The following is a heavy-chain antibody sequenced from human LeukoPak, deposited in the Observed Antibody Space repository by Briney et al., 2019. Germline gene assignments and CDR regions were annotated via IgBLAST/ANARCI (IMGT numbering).Heavy chain of an antibody. J-gene: IGHJ4*02. CDR3: VPTYFYDSSGYTLGY. Sequence: GGSLSLSCAASGFTFSNHWMSWVRQAPGEGLEWVANIKKDGSEKYYVDSVKGRFTISRDNGRNSLYLEMNSLRAEDTAVYYCVPTYFYDSSGYTLGYWGQGTLVTVSS. CDR1: GFTFSNHW. CDR2: IKKDGSEK. D-gene: IGHD3-22*01. V-gene: IGHV3-7*02.